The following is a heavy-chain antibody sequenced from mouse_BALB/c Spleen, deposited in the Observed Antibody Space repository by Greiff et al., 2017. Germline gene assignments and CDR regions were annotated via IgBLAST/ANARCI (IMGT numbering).Heavy chain of an antibody. D-gene: IGHD2-1*01. CDR1: GFTFSSYA. Sequence: EVQLVQSGAGLVKPGASLKLSCAASGFTFSSYAMSWVRQTPEKRLEWIASISSGDSTSYPDSVKGRFTISRDNARTILYLQMSSLRSEDTAMYYCAREDCNYASGFAYWGQGTLVTVSA. V-gene: IGHV5-6-5*01. J-gene: IGHJ3*01. CDR2: ISSGDST. CDR3: AREDCNYASGFAY.